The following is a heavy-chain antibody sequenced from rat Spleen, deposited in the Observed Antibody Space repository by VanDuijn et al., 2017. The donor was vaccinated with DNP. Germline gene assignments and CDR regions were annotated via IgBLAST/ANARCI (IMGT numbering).Heavy chain of an antibody. V-gene: IGHV1-43*01. CDR1: GYTFTTYY. D-gene: IGHD5-1*01. J-gene: IGHJ1*01. CDR2: INMGSGGT. CDR3: ASSNWGYYWYFDF. Sequence: QVQLQQSGAELAKPGSSVMISCRASGYTFTTYYIGWIKQTTRQGLEYIGYINMGSGGTNYNGKFKGKATLTVGKSSSTAFMQLSSLTPDASAVYYCASSNWGYYWYFDFWGPGTMVTVSS.